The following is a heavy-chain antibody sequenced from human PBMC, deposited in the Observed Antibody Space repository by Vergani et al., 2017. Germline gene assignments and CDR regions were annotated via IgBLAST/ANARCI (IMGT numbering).Heavy chain of an antibody. CDR3: ARGDYYDSSGYADAFDI. CDR2: ISAYNGNT. D-gene: IGHD3-22*01. J-gene: IGHJ3*02. V-gene: IGHV1-18*04. CDR1: GYTFTSYG. Sequence: QVQLVQSGAEVKKPGASVKVSCKASGYTFTSYGISWVRQAPGQGLEWMGWISAYNGNTNYAQQLQGRVTMTTDTSTSTAYMELRSLRSDDTAVYYCARGDYYDSSGYADAFDIWGQGTMVTVSS.